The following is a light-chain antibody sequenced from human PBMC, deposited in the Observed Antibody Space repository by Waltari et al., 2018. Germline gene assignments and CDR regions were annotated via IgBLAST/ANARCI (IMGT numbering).Light chain of an antibody. J-gene: IGKJ1*01. CDR2: AAS. Sequence: AIRITQSPSSLSASTGDSVTITCRARQGISSYLAWYQQKPGKAPKLLIYAASTLQSGVPSRFSGSGSGTDFTLTISCLQSEDFATYYCQQYYSYPQTFGQGTKVEIK. V-gene: IGKV1-8*01. CDR3: QQYYSYPQT. CDR1: QGISSY.